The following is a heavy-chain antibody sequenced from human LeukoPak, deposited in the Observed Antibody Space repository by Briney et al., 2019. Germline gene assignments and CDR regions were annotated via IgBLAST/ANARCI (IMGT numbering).Heavy chain of an antibody. Sequence: SETLSLTCTVSGGSISSYYWSWIRQPPGKGLEWIGYIYYSGSTNYNPSLKSRVTISVDTSKNQFSLKLSSVTAADTAVYYCARVSSIANFDYWGQGTLVTVSS. D-gene: IGHD6-6*01. J-gene: IGHJ4*02. CDR1: GGSISSYY. V-gene: IGHV4-59*01. CDR3: ARVSSIANFDY. CDR2: IYYSGST.